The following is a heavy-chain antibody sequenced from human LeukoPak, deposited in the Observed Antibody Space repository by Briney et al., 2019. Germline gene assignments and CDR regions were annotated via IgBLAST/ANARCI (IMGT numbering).Heavy chain of an antibody. CDR3: ARDARYYYDSSGYGFDY. CDR1: GYSISSGYY. J-gene: IGHJ4*02. CDR2: IYHSGST. V-gene: IGHV4-38-2*02. Sequence: SETLSLTCTVSGYSISSGYYWGWIRQPPGKGLEWIGSIYHSGSTYYNPSLKSRVTISVDTSKNQFSLKLSSVTAADTAVYYCARDARYYYDSSGYGFDYWGQGTLVTVSS. D-gene: IGHD3-22*01.